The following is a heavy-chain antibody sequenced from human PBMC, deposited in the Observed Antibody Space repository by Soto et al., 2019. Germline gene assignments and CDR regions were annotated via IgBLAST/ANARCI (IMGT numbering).Heavy chain of an antibody. V-gene: IGHV4-30-4*01. CDR3: ARAITMIVVAWFDP. CDR2: IYYSGST. Sequence: SETLSLTCTVSGGSISSYYWSWIRQPPGKGLEWIGYIYYSGSTYYNPSLKSRVTISVDTSKNQFSLKLSSVTAADTAVYYCARAITMIVVAWFDPWGQGTLVTVSS. CDR1: GGSISSYY. J-gene: IGHJ5*02. D-gene: IGHD3-22*01.